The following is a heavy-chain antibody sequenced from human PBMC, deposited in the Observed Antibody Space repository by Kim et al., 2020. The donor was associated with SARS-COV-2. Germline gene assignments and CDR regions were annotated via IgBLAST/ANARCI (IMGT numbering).Heavy chain of an antibody. CDR3: ARREGISEFDY. V-gene: IGHV3-73*01. CDR1: GFTFSGSD. CDR2: IKTKAENYPT. D-gene: IGHD1-26*01. Sequence: GGSLRLSCATSGFTFSGSDIHWVRQAPGKGLEWVGRIKTKAENYPTAYAASVKGRFTISRDDSENTAYLQMNTLKTDDTAIYYCARREGISEFDYGGQGTLVTVSS. J-gene: IGHJ4*02.